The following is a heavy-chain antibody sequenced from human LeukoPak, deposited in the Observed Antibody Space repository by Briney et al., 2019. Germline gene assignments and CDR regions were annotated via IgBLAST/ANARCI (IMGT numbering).Heavy chain of an antibody. D-gene: IGHD3-10*01. CDR3: ARPSYNSGSFFDY. Sequence: LRLSCAASGFTFDDYAMHWVRQAPGKGLEWVSGISWNSGSIGYADSVKGRFTISRDNAKNSLYLQMNSLRVEDTAVYYCARPSYNSGSFFDYWGQGSLVTVS. CDR1: GFTFDDYA. CDR2: ISWNSGSI. J-gene: IGHJ4*02. V-gene: IGHV3-9*01.